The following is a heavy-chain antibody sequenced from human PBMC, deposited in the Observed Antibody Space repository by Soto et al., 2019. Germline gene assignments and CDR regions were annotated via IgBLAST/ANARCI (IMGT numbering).Heavy chain of an antibody. CDR1: GGSFSGYY. CDR2: INHSGST. J-gene: IGHJ4*02. Sequence: QVQLQQWGAGLLKPSETLSLTCAVYGGSFSGYYWSWIRQPPGKGLEWIGEINHSGSTNYNPSLKSRVTISVVTSKNQFSLKLSSVTAADTAVYYCATPGYYDSSGYPRKVLSYWGQGTLVTVSS. CDR3: ATPGYYDSSGYPRKVLSY. V-gene: IGHV4-34*01. D-gene: IGHD3-22*01.